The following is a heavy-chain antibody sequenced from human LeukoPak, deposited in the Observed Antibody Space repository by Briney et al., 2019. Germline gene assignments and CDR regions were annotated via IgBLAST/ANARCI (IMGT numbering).Heavy chain of an antibody. V-gene: IGHV3-30-3*01. CDR2: ISYDGRNK. J-gene: IGHJ4*02. D-gene: IGHD2/OR15-2a*01. CDR3: ARDRNSNYYFDY. CDR1: GFTFSSYA. Sequence: GRSLRLSCAASGFTFSSYAMHWVRQAPGKGLEWVAVISYDGRNKYYAGSVKGRFTVSRDNSKNTLFLQVNSLRAEDTAVYYCARDRNSNYYFDYWGQGTLVTVSS.